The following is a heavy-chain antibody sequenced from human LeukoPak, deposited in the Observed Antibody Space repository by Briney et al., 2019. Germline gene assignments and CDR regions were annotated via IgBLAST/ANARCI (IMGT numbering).Heavy chain of an antibody. CDR3: ARGGWESSSWYEWTYGMDV. J-gene: IGHJ6*02. V-gene: IGHV1-2*04. CDR1: GYTFTGYY. Sequence: VASVKVSCKASGYTFTGYYMHWVRQAPGQGLEWMGWINPNSGGTNYAQKFQGWVTMTRDTSISTAYVELSRLRSDDTAVYYCARGGWESSSWYEWTYGMDVWGQGTTVTVSS. D-gene: IGHD6-13*01. CDR2: INPNSGGT.